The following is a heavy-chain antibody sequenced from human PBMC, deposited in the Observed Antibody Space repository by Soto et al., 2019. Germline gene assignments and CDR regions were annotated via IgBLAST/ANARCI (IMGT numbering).Heavy chain of an antibody. J-gene: IGHJ3*02. D-gene: IGHD3-3*02. V-gene: IGHV3-23*01. CDR1: GFTVSSYA. CDR3: AKDRRAFYDAFDI. Sequence: PGGSLRLSCAASGFTVSSYAMSWVRQAPGKGLEWVSAISGSGGSTYYADSVKGRFTISRDNSKNTLYLQMNSLRAEDTAVYYCAKDRRAFYDAFDIWGQGTMVTVSS. CDR2: ISGSGGST.